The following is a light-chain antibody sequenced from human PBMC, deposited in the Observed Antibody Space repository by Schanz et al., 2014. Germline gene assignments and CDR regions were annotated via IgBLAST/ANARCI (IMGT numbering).Light chain of an antibody. V-gene: IGLV2-8*01. CDR1: SSDVGSYNY. CDR3: QSYGGSLSGWV. Sequence: QSALTQPASVSGSPGQSITISCTGTSSDVGSYNYVSWYQHHPGKAPKFMIYQVTKRPSGVPDRFSGSKSGNTASLTVSGLQAEDEADYYCQSYGGSLSGWVFGGGTKLTVL. CDR2: QVT. J-gene: IGLJ3*02.